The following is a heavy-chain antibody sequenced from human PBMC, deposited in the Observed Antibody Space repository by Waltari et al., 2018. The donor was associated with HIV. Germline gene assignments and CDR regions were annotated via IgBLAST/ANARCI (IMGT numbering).Heavy chain of an antibody. CDR2: IYYSGST. Sequence: QLQLQESGPGLVKPSETLSLTCTVSGGSISSSSYYWGWIRPPPGKGLEWIGSIYYSGSTYYNPSLKSRVTISVDTSKNQFSLKLSSVTAADTAVYYCATSEWELLLDGWFDPWGQGTLVTVSS. CDR3: ATSEWELLLDGWFDP. V-gene: IGHV4-39*01. J-gene: IGHJ5*02. D-gene: IGHD1-26*01. CDR1: GGSISSSSYY.